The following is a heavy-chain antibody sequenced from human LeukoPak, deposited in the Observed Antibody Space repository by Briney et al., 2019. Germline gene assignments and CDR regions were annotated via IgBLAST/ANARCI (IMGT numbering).Heavy chain of an antibody. V-gene: IGHV3-23*01. CDR1: GFTFSSYA. Sequence: GRSLRLSCAASGFTFSSYAMSWVRQAPGKGLEWVSAISGSGGSTYYADSVKGRFTISRDNSKNTLYLQMNSLRAEDTAVYYCAKDGLRGVINYFDYWGQGTLVTVSS. CDR2: ISGSGGST. J-gene: IGHJ4*02. CDR3: AKDGLRGVINYFDY. D-gene: IGHD3-10*01.